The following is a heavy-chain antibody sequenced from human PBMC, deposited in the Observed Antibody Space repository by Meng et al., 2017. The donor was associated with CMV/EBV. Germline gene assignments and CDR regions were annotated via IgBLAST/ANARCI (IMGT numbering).Heavy chain of an antibody. CDR1: GGSFSGYY. Sequence: VYGGSFSGYYWSWIRPPPGKGLAWLGEINHSGSTNYTPSLKSRVTISVDTSKNQFSLKLSSVTAADTAVYYCATRLVPATEYNWFDPWGQGTLVTVSS. CDR3: ATRLVPATEYNWFDP. D-gene: IGHD2-2*01. J-gene: IGHJ5*02. V-gene: IGHV4-34*01. CDR2: INHSGST.